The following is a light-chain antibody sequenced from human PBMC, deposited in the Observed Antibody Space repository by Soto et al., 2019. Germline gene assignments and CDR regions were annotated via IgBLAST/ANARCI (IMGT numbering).Light chain of an antibody. Sequence: SYELTQPPSVSVAPGQTATITCGGNNIGTKSVHWCQQKPGQAPVLVVYDDNARPSGIPERFSGSNSGNTATLTISRVDAGDEADYYCHVWDTSSEHYVFGTGTKVTVL. V-gene: IGLV3-21*02. CDR2: DDN. CDR3: HVWDTSSEHYV. J-gene: IGLJ1*01. CDR1: NIGTKS.